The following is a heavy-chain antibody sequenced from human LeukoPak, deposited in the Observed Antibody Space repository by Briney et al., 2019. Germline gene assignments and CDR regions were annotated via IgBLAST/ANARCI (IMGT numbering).Heavy chain of an antibody. CDR1: GFTFSGYA. CDR2: ISGSGGST. D-gene: IGHD6-13*01. Sequence: GGSLRLSCAASGFTFSGYAMSWVRQAPGKGLEWVSAISGSGGSTYYADSVKGRFTSSRDNSKNTLYLQMDSLRAEDTAVYYCAKLAAAGDNFDYWGQGALVTVSS. V-gene: IGHV3-23*01. J-gene: IGHJ4*02. CDR3: AKLAAAGDNFDY.